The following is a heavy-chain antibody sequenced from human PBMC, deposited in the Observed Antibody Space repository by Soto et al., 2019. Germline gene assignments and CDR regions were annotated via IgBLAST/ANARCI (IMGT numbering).Heavy chain of an antibody. CDR1: GFTFSSYA. Sequence: PSETLSLSCAASGFTFSSYAMTWVRQAPGKGLEWVSGISGSGATTSYADSVKGRFTISRDNSKNTLYLQMNSLRAEDTAVYYCARDGYCSGGSCYSVPVFDFWGQGTLVTVSS. V-gene: IGHV3-23*01. D-gene: IGHD2-15*01. CDR3: ARDGYCSGGSCYSVPVFDF. CDR2: ISGSGATT. J-gene: IGHJ4*02.